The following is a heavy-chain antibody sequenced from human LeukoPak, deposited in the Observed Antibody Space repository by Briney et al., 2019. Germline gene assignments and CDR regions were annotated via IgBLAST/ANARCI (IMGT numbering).Heavy chain of an antibody. CDR3: ARDGGHNWNYERVNWFDP. CDR2: ISAYNGNT. D-gene: IGHD1-7*01. J-gene: IGHJ5*02. Sequence: ASVKVSCKASGYTFTSYGISWVRQAPGQGLEWMGWISAYNGNTNYAQKLQGRVTMTTDTSTSTAYMELRSLRSDDTAVYYCARDGGHNWNYERVNWFDPWGQGALVTVSS. CDR1: GYTFTSYG. V-gene: IGHV1-18*01.